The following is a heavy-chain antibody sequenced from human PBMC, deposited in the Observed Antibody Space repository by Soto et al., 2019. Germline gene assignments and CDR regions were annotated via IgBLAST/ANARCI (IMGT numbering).Heavy chain of an antibody. Sequence: TSQTLSLTCSVSGASIKSGTNVWSWIRQRPGKGLEWIGYIYYDGGTYYNSALKSRVTLSVDTFRNQFSLKVTSVTAADTAIYCYARNDYRDYFDRFDYWGQGTLVTVSS. CDR1: GASIKSGTNV. J-gene: IGHJ4*02. V-gene: IGHV4-31*03. CDR3: ARNDYRDYFDRFDY. D-gene: IGHD4-17*01. CDR2: IYYDGGT.